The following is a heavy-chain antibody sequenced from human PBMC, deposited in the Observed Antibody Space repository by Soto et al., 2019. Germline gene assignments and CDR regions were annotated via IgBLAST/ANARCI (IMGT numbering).Heavy chain of an antibody. D-gene: IGHD3-10*01. V-gene: IGHV1-2*02. CDR2: IGPASGDT. J-gene: IGHJ4*02. Sequence: ASVKVTCKASGYTFTGHYIHWVRQAPGQGPEWMGEIGPASGDTRYAQKFQGRVTMTRDTSITTVYMELNNLSPDDTAVYYCGRGRSGQLVVFYWGQGTPVTVSS. CDR3: GRGRSGQLVVFY. CDR1: GYTFTGHY.